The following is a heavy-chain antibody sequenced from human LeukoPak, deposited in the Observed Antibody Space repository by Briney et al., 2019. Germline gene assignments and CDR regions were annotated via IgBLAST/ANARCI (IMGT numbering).Heavy chain of an antibody. D-gene: IGHD3-22*01. V-gene: IGHV4-39*07. CDR3: ARDRSGVNYYDSSGLPPTWYYYYMDV. J-gene: IGHJ6*03. Sequence: SETLSLTCTVSGGSIRSTNYYWGWIRQPPGKGLEWIGSIYYSGNTYHSPSLMSRVTISVDTSKYQFSLKLSSVTAADTAVYYCARDRSGVNYYDSSGLPPTWYYYYMDVWGKGTTVTVSS. CDR2: IYYSGNT. CDR1: GGSIRSTNYY.